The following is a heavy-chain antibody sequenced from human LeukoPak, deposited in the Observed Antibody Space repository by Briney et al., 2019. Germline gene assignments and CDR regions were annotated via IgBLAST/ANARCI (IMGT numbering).Heavy chain of an antibody. J-gene: IGHJ4*02. CDR3: AKGSNFYASGSHFDV. V-gene: IGHV3-23*01. CDR1: GFTFSSYV. Sequence: PGGSLRLSCAASGFTFSSYVMSWVRQAPGKGLEWVSAISGGGDSTYYADSVKGRFTISRDNSKNTVSLQLNSLGAEDTAVYYCAKGSNFYASGSHFDVWGQGTLVTVSS. D-gene: IGHD3-10*01. CDR2: ISGGGDST.